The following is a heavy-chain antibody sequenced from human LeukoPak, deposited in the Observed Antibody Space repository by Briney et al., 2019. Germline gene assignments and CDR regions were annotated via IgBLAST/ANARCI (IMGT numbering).Heavy chain of an antibody. CDR3: ATPVSGSYYYYGMDV. CDR1: GFTFSDYY. V-gene: IGHV3-11*04. CDR2: ISSSGSTI. D-gene: IGHD2-15*01. Sequence: GGSLRLSCAASGFTFSDYYMSWIRQAPGKGLEWVSYISSSGSTIYYADSVKGRFTISRDNAKNSLYLQMNSLRAEDTAVYYCATPVSGSYYYYGMDVWGKGTTVTVSS. J-gene: IGHJ6*04.